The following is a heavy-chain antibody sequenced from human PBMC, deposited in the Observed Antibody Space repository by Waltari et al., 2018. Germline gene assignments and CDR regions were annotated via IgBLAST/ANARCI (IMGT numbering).Heavy chain of an antibody. D-gene: IGHD2-2*01. CDR2: INHSGST. CDR3: ARGRVPAAYDAFDI. J-gene: IGHJ3*02. V-gene: IGHV4-34*01. CDR1: GGSFSGYY. Sequence: QVQLQQWGAGLLKPSETLSLTCAVYGGSFSGYYWSWIRQPPGKGLEWIGEINHSGSTNYNPSLKSRVTISVDTSKNQFSLKLSSVTAADTAVYYCARGRVPAAYDAFDIWGQGTMVTVSS.